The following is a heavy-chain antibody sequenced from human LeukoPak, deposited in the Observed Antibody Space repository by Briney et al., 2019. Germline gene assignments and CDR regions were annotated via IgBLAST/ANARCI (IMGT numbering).Heavy chain of an antibody. J-gene: IGHJ5*02. D-gene: IGHD4-17*01. CDR3: ARDSQTLTTVTNWFDP. CDR1: GFTFSIHT. CDR2: ISSSSGSI. Sequence: GGSLRLSCAASGFTFSIHTMNWARQAPGKGLEWVSSISSSSGSIYYADSVKGRFTISRDNAKSSLYLQMDSLRAEDTAVYYCARDSQTLTTVTNWFDPWGQGTLVTVSS. V-gene: IGHV3-21*01.